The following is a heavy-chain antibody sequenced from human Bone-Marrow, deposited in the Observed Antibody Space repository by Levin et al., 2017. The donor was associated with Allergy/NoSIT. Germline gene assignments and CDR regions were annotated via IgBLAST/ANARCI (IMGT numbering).Heavy chain of an antibody. J-gene: IGHJ6*03. D-gene: IGHD3-10*01. CDR1: GGSFSTYY. CDR3: ARWFDDSRTYPHFYTFYYMDV. V-gene: IGHV4-34*01. CDR2: VNHSGST. Sequence: SETLSLTCAVDGGSFSTYYWSWVRQPPGKGLEWIGEVNHSGSTNYNPSLKSRVSISVDTSKSHFSLKLSSVTAADTAVYYCARWFDDSRTYPHFYTFYYMDVWGKGTTVAVSS.